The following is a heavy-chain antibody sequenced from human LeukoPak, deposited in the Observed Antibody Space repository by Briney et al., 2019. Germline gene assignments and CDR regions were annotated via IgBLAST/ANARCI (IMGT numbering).Heavy chain of an antibody. Sequence: GGSLRLSCSASGFTFSSSAMHWARQAPGKGLEYVSAISSNGGSTYYADSVKGRFTISRDNSKNTLYLQMSSLRAEDTAVYYAVKETHNYGDRNAFDIWGQGTMVTVSS. CDR1: GFTFSSSA. CDR3: VKETHNYGDRNAFDI. V-gene: IGHV3-64D*09. J-gene: IGHJ3*02. CDR2: ISSNGGST. D-gene: IGHD4/OR15-4a*01.